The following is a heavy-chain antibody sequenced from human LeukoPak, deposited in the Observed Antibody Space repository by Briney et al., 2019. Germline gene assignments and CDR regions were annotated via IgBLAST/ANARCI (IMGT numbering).Heavy chain of an antibody. Sequence: GASVKVSCKASGYTFTGDYMHWVRQAPGQGLEWMGWINPNSGGTNYVQKFQGRVIMTRDTSISTAYMELSRLTSDDAAVYYCARDPYDSGSYYFDYWGQGTLVTVSS. CDR2: INPNSGGT. D-gene: IGHD3-10*01. V-gene: IGHV1-2*02. CDR3: ARDPYDSGSYYFDY. CDR1: GYTFTGDY. J-gene: IGHJ4*02.